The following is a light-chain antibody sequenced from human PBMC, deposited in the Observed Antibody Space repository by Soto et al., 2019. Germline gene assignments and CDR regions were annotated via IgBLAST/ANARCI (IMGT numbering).Light chain of an antibody. V-gene: IGLV2-8*01. CDR1: SSDVGGYDY. J-gene: IGLJ7*01. Sequence: QSVLTQPPSASGSPGQSVTISCTGTSSDVGGYDYVSWYQQHPGKAPKLMIYEVTKRPSGVPDRFSGSKSGNTASLTVSGRQDEDEADYYCSSYAGSNNFVFGTGTQLTVL. CDR3: SSYAGSNNFV. CDR2: EVT.